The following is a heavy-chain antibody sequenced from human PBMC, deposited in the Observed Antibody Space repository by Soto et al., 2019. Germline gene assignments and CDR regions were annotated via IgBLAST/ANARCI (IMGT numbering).Heavy chain of an antibody. CDR3: ARTENSIAVAGRPYYYYGMDV. J-gene: IGHJ6*02. CDR1: GYTFTSYA. CDR2: INAGNGNT. Sequence: VASVKVSCKASGYTFTSYAMHWVRQAPGQRLEWMGWINAGNGNTKYSQKFQGRVTITRDTSASTAYMELSSLRSEDTAVYYCARTENSIAVAGRPYYYYGMDVWGQGTTVTVSS. D-gene: IGHD6-19*01. V-gene: IGHV1-3*01.